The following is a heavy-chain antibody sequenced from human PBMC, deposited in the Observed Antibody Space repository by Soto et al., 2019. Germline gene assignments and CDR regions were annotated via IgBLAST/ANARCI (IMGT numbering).Heavy chain of an antibody. Sequence: PGGSLRLSCAASGFTFSSYAMSWVRQAPGKGLEWVSAISGSGGSTYYADSVKGRFTISRDNSKNTLYLQMNSLRAEDTAVYYCATVQNYDFWSGYYKGYYYGMDVWGQGTTVTVSS. V-gene: IGHV3-23*01. D-gene: IGHD3-3*01. CDR2: ISGSGGST. CDR3: ATVQNYDFWSGYYKGYYYGMDV. J-gene: IGHJ6*02. CDR1: GFTFSSYA.